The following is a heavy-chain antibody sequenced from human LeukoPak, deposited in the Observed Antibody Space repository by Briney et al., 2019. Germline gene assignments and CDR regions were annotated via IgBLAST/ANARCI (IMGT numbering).Heavy chain of an antibody. V-gene: IGHV3-23*01. CDR1: GFTLSRNA. CDR3: AKLPNNYYYYMDV. Sequence: GGSLRLSCAASGFTLSRNAMSWVPQAPGKGLEWVSGLSDNGLTTYYADSVKGRFTISRDNSKNTLYLQMSSLRAEDTAVYYCAKLPNNYYYYMDVWGKGTTVTVSS. CDR2: LSDNGLTT. J-gene: IGHJ6*03.